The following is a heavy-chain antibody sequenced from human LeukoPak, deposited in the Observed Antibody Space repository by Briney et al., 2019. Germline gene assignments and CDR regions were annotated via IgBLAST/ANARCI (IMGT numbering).Heavy chain of an antibody. CDR2: ISYDGSNK. J-gene: IGHJ4*02. CDR3: ATEMAYGYFDY. D-gene: IGHD5-24*01. V-gene: IGHV3-30-3*01. CDR1: GFTFSSYA. Sequence: GGSLRLSCAASGFTFSSYAMHWVRQAPGKGLEWVAVISYDGSNKYYADSVKGRFTISRDNSKNTLYLQMNSLRAEDTAVYYCATEMAYGYFDYWGQGTLVTVSS.